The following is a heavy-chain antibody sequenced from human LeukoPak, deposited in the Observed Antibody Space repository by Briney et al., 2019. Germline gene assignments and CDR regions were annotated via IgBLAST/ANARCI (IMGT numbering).Heavy chain of an antibody. CDR3: SRYGFVGADFDY. D-gene: IGHD1-26*01. CDR2: IRSKPYGGTA. Sequence: GGSLRLSCTASGFTFGNYAVTWVRQAPGKGREGVGFIRSKPYGGTAEYAASVQGRFTISRDDSKAIAYLEMNSLKTEDTAVYYCSRYGFVGADFDYWGRGTLVTVSS. J-gene: IGHJ4*02. V-gene: IGHV3-49*04. CDR1: GFTFGNYA.